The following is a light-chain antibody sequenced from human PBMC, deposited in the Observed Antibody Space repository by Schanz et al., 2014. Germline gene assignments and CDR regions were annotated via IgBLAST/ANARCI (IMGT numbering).Light chain of an antibody. J-gene: IGLJ2*01. CDR1: SSDVGSYNL. CDR2: EGS. CDR3: SSYTRSSPVV. V-gene: IGLV2-14*02. Sequence: QSALTQPASVSGSPGQSITISCTGTSSDVGSYNLVSWYQQHPGKAPKLMIYEGSKRPSGVSNRISGSKSGNTASLTISGVQAEDEADYYCSSYTRSSPVVFGGGTKLTVL.